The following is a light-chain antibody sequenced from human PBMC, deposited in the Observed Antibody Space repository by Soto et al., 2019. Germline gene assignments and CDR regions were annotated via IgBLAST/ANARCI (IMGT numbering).Light chain of an antibody. Sequence: QSVLTQPPSVSGAPGQRVTISCTGSSSNIGAGYGVHWYQQLPGTAPKLLINGNTNRRSGVPDRFSGSKSGTSASLAITGLQAEDEADYYCQSYDSSLSGSVFGGGTKLTVL. V-gene: IGLV1-40*01. CDR3: QSYDSSLSGSV. CDR2: GNT. CDR1: SSNIGAGYG. J-gene: IGLJ2*01.